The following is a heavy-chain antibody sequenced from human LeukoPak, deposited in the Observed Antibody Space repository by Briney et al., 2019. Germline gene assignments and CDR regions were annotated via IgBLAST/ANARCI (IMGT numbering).Heavy chain of an antibody. J-gene: IGHJ2*01. CDR3: ARRVRAARGYWYLDL. CDR1: GGSISSYY. CDR2: IYTSGST. V-gene: IGHV4-4*09. Sequence: PSETLSLTCTVSGGSISSYYWSWIRQPPGKGLEWIGYIYTSGSTNYNPSLKSRVTISVDTSKNQFSLKLSSVTAADTAVYYCARRVRAARGYWYLDLWGRGTLVTVSS. D-gene: IGHD2-15*01.